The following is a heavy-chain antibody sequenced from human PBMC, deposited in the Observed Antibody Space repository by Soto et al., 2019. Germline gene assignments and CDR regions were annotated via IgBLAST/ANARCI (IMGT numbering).Heavy chain of an antibody. CDR3: ARTPKGKVTSFDY. D-gene: IGHD2-15*01. CDR2: IYYSGST. CDR1: GGSISSGGYY. J-gene: IGHJ4*02. Sequence: SETLSLTCTVSGGSISSGGYYWSWIRQHPGKGLEWIGYIYYSGSTYYNPSLKSRVTISVDTSKNQFSLKLSSVTAADTAVYYCARTPKGKVTSFDYWGQGTLVTVSS. V-gene: IGHV4-31*03.